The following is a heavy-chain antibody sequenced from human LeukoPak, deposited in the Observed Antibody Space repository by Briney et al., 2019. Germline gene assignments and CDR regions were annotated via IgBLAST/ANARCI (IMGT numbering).Heavy chain of an antibody. J-gene: IGHJ4*02. CDR3: ARLVAGETIDY. V-gene: IGHV4-59*01. CDR2: IYYSGST. CDR1: GGSISSYY. D-gene: IGHD6-19*01. Sequence: SETLSLTCTVSGGSISSYYWSWIRQPPGKGLEWIGYIYYSGSTNYNPSLKSRVTISVDTSKSQFSLKLGSVTAADTAVYYCARLVAGETIDYWGQGTLVTVSS.